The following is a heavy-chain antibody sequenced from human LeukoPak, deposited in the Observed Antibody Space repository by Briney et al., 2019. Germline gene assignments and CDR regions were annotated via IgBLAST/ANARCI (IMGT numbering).Heavy chain of an antibody. J-gene: IGHJ2*01. V-gene: IGHV1-18*01. CDR2: ISTYNGKT. Sequence: ASVRVSCKASGYTFTGYCITWVRQAPGQGLEWMGWISTYNGKTDYAQKLQGRVTMTTDRSTSTAYMELRSLRSDDTAVYYCARTYGDYDGSYWYFDLWGRGTLVTVSS. D-gene: IGHD4-17*01. CDR1: GYTFTGYC. CDR3: ARTYGDYDGSYWYFDL.